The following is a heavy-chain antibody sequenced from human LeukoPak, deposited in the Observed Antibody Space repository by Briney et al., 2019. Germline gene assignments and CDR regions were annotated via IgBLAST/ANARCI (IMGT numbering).Heavy chain of an antibody. CDR1: GGSISSSKDY. CDR3: ARGAFHDY. J-gene: IGHJ4*02. V-gene: IGHV4-39*01. Sequence: TSETLSLTCTVSGGSISSSKDYWGWIRQPPGKGLEWIGSIYYSENTYYNPSLKSRVSISVDTSKNQFSLKLSSVTAADTAVYYCARGAFHDYWGQGTLVTVSS. D-gene: IGHD2-21*01. CDR2: IYYSENT.